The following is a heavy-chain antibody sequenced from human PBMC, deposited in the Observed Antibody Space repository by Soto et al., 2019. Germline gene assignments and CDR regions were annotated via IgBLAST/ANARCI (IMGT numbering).Heavy chain of an antibody. V-gene: IGHV3-49*03. CDR1: GFTFGDYA. CDR3: ARVTIAAAYDY. Sequence: PGGSLRLSCTASGFTFGDYAMSWFRQAPGKGLEWVGFIRSKAYGGTTEYAASVKGRFTISRDDSKSIVYLQMNSLKTEDTAVYYCARVTIAAAYDYWGQGTLVTVSS. J-gene: IGHJ4*02. D-gene: IGHD6-13*01. CDR2: IRSKAYGGTT.